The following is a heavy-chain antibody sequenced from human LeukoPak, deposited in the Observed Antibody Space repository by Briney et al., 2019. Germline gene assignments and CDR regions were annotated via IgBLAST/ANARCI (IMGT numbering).Heavy chain of an antibody. V-gene: IGHV3-23*01. J-gene: IGHJ4*02. CDR2: ISASGGST. Sequence: GGSLRLSCAASGFTFSSYAMSWVRQAPGKGLEWVSGISASGGSTYYADSVKGRFTISRDNAKNTLYLQMNSLRTEDTAVYYCVRDMGYYDKVWGQGTLVTVSS. D-gene: IGHD3-22*01. CDR3: VRDMGYYDKV. CDR1: GFTFSSYA.